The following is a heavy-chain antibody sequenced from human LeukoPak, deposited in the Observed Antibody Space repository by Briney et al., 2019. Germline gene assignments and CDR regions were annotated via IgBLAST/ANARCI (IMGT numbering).Heavy chain of an antibody. J-gene: IGHJ4*02. CDR2: IIPIFGTA. D-gene: IGHD5-18*01. CDR3: ARRRVDTAMVHDY. Sequence: ASVKVSCKASGGTFSSYAISWVRQAPGQGLEWMGGIIPIFGTANYAQKFQGRVTITADESTSTAYMELSSLRSEDTAVYYCARRRVDTAMVHDYWGQGTLVTVSS. CDR1: GGTFSSYA. V-gene: IGHV1-69*13.